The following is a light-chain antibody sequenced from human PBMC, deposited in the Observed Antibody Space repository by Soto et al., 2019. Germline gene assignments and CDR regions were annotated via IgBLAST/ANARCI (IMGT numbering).Light chain of an antibody. V-gene: IGLV2-14*01. J-gene: IGLJ1*01. Sequence: SVLTQPASVSGSSGKSITISCTGTSSDDGGYNYVSWYQQHPGKAPKLMIYDVSNRPSGVSNRFSGSKSGNTASLTISGLQALDEADYYCSSYTSSSTPNVFGTGTKVTVL. CDR2: DVS. CDR1: SSDDGGYNY. CDR3: SSYTSSSTPNV.